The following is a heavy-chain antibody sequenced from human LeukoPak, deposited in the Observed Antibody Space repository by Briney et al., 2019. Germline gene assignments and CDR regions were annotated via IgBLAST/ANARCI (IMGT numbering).Heavy chain of an antibody. V-gene: IGHV3-30*04. Sequence: QPGRSLRLSCAASGFTFSSYAMHWVRQAPGKGLEWVAVISYDGSNKYYADSVKGRFTISRDNSKNTLYLQMNSLRAEDTAVYYCAREGALYYYDSSGSFDYWGQGTLVTVSS. D-gene: IGHD3-22*01. CDR3: AREGALYYYDSSGSFDY. CDR1: GFTFSSYA. J-gene: IGHJ4*02. CDR2: ISYDGSNK.